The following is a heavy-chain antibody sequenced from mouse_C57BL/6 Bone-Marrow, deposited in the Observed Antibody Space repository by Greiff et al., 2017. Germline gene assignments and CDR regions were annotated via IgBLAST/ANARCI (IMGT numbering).Heavy chain of an antibody. CDR3: ARSFGWYYYGRSYYAMDY. Sequence: QVQLQQPGAELVRPGSSVKLSCKASGYTFTSYWMDWVKQRPGQGLEWIGNIYPSDSETHYNQKFKDKATLTVDKSSSTAYMQLSSLTSEDSAVYYCARSFGWYYYGRSYYAMDYWGQGTSVTVSS. D-gene: IGHD1-1*01. J-gene: IGHJ4*01. CDR2: IYPSDSET. CDR1: GYTFTSYW. V-gene: IGHV1-61*01.